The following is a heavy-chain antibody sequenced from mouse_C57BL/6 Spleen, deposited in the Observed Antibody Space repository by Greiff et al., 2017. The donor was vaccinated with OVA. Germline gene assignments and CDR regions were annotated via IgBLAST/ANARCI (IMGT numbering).Heavy chain of an antibody. V-gene: IGHV2-3*01. D-gene: IGHD1-1*01. CDR2: IWGDGST. CDR3: AKVGRYYYGSRTEGYAMDY. Sequence: VKLLESGPGLVAPSQSLSITCTVSGFSLTSYGVSWVRQPPGKGLEWLGVIWGDGSTNYHSALISRLSISKDNSKSQVFLKLNSLQTDDTATYYCAKVGRYYYGSRTEGYAMDYWGQGTSVTVSS. J-gene: IGHJ4*01. CDR1: GFSLTSYG.